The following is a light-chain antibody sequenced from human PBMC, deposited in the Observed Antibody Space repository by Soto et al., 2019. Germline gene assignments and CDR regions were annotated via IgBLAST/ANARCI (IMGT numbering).Light chain of an antibody. CDR2: GAS. CDR3: QQYNTWPSLT. CDR1: QAISNN. V-gene: IGKV3D-15*01. J-gene: IGKJ4*01. Sequence: EVVLTPSPATLSLSPGESATPSCRASQAISNNLAWYQQKPGQAPRLLIYGASIMASGSPDRFSGSGSGTEFTLTISSLQSEDFGVYYCQQYNTWPSLTFGGGTKVDIK.